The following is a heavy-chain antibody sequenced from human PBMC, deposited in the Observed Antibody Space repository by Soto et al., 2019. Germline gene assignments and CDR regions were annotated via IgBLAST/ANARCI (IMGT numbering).Heavy chain of an antibody. CDR3: ARAHLHSSWSFWNYFDY. CDR1: GDSVSRNSAA. D-gene: IGHD3-3*01. J-gene: IGHJ4*02. CDR2: TYYRSKWYN. V-gene: IGHV6-1*01. Sequence: SQAVSLTCASCGDSVSRNSAASNWIRQSPSRGLEWLGRTYYRSKWYNDYAVSVKSRITINPDTSKNQFSLQLNSVTPEDTAVYYCARAHLHSSWSFWNYFDYWGQGTLVPVSS.